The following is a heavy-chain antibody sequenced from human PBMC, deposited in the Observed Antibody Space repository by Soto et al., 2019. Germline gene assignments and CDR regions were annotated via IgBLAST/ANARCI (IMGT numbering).Heavy chain of an antibody. Sequence: SQTLSLTCAISGDSVSSNSAAWNWIRQSPSRGLEWLGRTYYRSKWYNDYAVSVKSRITINPDTSKNQFSLQLNSVTPDDTAVYYCARSLRRYGGNSGWFDPWGQGTLVTVSS. CDR2: TYYRSKWYN. CDR1: GDSVSSNSAA. D-gene: IGHD2-21*02. CDR3: ARSLRRYGGNSGWFDP. V-gene: IGHV6-1*01. J-gene: IGHJ5*02.